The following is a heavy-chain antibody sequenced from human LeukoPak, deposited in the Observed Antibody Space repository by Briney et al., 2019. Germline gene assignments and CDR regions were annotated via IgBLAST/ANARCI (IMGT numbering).Heavy chain of an antibody. D-gene: IGHD6-13*01. CDR1: GDSLSNNNVA. V-gene: IGHV6-1*01. Sequence: SQTLSLTCVISGDSLSNNNVAWNWIRQSPSRGLEWLGRTYYRSKWNTDYAVSVKSRITINSDTSKNQFSLQLNSVTPEDTAVYYCARGCCSSFDYWDQGTLVTVSS. J-gene: IGHJ4*02. CDR3: ARGCCSSFDY. CDR2: TYYRSKWNT.